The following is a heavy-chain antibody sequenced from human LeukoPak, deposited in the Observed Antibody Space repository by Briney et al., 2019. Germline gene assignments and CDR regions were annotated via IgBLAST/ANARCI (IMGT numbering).Heavy chain of an antibody. CDR3: AKIPAGGGDSARAFDI. J-gene: IGHJ3*02. D-gene: IGHD2-21*02. V-gene: IGHV3-30*18. CDR1: GFNFSSHG. Sequence: GGALRLSCAASGFNFSSHGMHWVRQAPGKVLEWVAVISYDGSNKYYADSVKGRFTISRDNSKNTLYLQMNSLRAEDTAVYYCAKIPAGGGDSARAFDIWGQGTMVTVSS. CDR2: ISYDGSNK.